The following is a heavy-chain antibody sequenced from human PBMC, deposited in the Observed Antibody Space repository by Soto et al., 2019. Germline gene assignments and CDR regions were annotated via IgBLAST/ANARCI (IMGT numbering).Heavy chain of an antibody. CDR2: IIPIFGTA. CDR3: ATGTMVRGVIIPLGPDY. J-gene: IGHJ4*02. V-gene: IGHV1-69*13. D-gene: IGHD3-10*01. Sequence: GASVKVSCKASGYTFTSYGISWVRQAPGQGFEWMGGIIPIFGTANYAQKFQGRVTITADESTSTAYMELSSLRSEDTAVYYCATGTMVRGVIIPLGPDYWGQGTLVTVSS. CDR1: GYTFTSYG.